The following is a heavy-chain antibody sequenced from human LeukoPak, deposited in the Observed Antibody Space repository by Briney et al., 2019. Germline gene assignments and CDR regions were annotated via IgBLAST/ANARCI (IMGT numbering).Heavy chain of an antibody. V-gene: IGHV4-59*01. Sequence: SETLSLTCTVSGGSISSYYWSWIRQPPGKGLEWIGYIYYSGSTNYNPSLKSRVTISVDTSKNQFSLKLSSVTAADTAVYYCARVYRVTTGTYYYYMDAWGKGTTVTVSS. J-gene: IGHJ6*03. D-gene: IGHD4-17*01. CDR1: GGSISSYY. CDR3: ARVYRVTTGTYYYYMDA. CDR2: IYYSGST.